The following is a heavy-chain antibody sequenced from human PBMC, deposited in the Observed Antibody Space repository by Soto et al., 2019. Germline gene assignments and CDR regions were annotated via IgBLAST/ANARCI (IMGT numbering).Heavy chain of an antibody. V-gene: IGHV3-23*01. D-gene: IGHD2-15*01. Sequence: EVQLLESGGGLLQPGGSLRLSCSASGFTFNNYAMAWFRQAPGEGLEWVSGISGSGATPYYADSVKGRFTISRDNSKNTLFLQMNSLSAEDTAVYFCAKAGYCTGVSCYFYYFDSWGQGTLVTVSS. J-gene: IGHJ4*02. CDR2: ISGSGATP. CDR1: GFTFNNYA. CDR3: AKAGYCTGVSCYFYYFDS.